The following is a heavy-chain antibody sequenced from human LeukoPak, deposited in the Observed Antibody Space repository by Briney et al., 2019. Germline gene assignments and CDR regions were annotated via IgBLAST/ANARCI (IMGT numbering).Heavy chain of an antibody. V-gene: IGHV3-23*01. Sequence: GGSLRLSCAASGFTFSSYAMSWVRQAPGKGLEWVSAISGSGGSTYYADSVKGRFTISRDNSKNTLYLQMNSLRAEDTAVYYCARDLVATVTNLWVYYYGMDVWGQGTTVTVSS. D-gene: IGHD4-17*01. CDR3: ARDLVATVTNLWVYYYGMDV. CDR2: ISGSGGST. J-gene: IGHJ6*02. CDR1: GFTFSSYA.